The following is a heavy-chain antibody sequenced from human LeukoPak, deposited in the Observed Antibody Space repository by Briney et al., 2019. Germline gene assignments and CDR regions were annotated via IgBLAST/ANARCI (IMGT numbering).Heavy chain of an antibody. V-gene: IGHV4-59*11. CDR2: IYYSGST. D-gene: IGHD5-24*01. Sequence: SETLSLTCTVSGGSISSHYWSWIRQPPGKGLEWIGYIYYSGSTNYNPSLKSRVTISVDTSKNQSSLKLSSVTAADTAVYYCARAGMATIYYFDYWGQGTLVTVSS. CDR3: ARAGMATIYYFDY. CDR1: GGSISSHY. J-gene: IGHJ4*02.